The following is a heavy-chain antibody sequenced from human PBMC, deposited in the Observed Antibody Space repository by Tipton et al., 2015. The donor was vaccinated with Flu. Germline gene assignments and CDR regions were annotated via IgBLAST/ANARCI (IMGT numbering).Heavy chain of an antibody. J-gene: IGHJ4*02. CDR1: GFTVSTSY. V-gene: IGHV3-53*01. D-gene: IGHD1-14*01. Sequence: QLVQSGGGLIRPGGSLRLSCAVSGFTVSTSYMSWVRQPPGKGLEWVSIVYDDGRTYYADSVEGRFAISRDNSKNILYLQMNSLRADDTAVYLCARDEGGTYPDWGQGTLVTVSS. CDR3: ARDEGGTYPD. CDR2: VYDDGRT.